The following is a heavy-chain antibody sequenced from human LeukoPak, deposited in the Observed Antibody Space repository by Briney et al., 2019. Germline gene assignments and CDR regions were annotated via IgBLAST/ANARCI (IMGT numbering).Heavy chain of an antibody. CDR1: GFTFSSYS. V-gene: IGHV3-48*01. J-gene: IGHJ6*03. Sequence: GGSLRLSCAASGFTFSSYSMNWVRQAPGKGLEWISYISSRSNTIYYADSVKGRFTISRDNAKNSLYLQMNSLRVEDTAVYYCARVPVGATSWSNYYFYMDVWGKGTTVIVSS. CDR3: ARVPVGATSWSNYYFYMDV. D-gene: IGHD1-26*01. CDR2: ISSRSNTI.